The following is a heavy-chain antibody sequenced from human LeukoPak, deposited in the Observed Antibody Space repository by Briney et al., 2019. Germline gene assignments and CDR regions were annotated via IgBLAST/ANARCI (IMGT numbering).Heavy chain of an antibody. CDR1: GYSFTSSW. V-gene: IGHV5-51*01. Sequence: GESLKISCKPSGYSFTSSWIGWVRQMPGKGLEWMGIIYPGDSETIYSPPFQGQVTISVDKSFSTAYLQWSSLKASDTAMYYCARQYITGWQSFDYWGQGTLVTVSS. CDR3: ARQYITGWQSFDY. J-gene: IGHJ4*02. CDR2: IYPGDSET. D-gene: IGHD6-19*01.